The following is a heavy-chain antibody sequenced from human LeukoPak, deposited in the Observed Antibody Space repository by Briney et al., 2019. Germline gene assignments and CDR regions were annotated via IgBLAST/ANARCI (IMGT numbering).Heavy chain of an antibody. CDR3: ARNMALDY. CDR1: GGTFSSYA. J-gene: IGHJ4*02. D-gene: IGHD2/OR15-2a*01. V-gene: IGHV1-69*05. Sequence: ASVKVSCKASGGTFSSYAISWVRQAPGQGLEWMGGIIPIFGTANYAQKFQGRVTMTKDTSITTVYMELSSLRSDDAAVYYCARNMALDYWGQGSLVTVS. CDR2: IIPIFGTA.